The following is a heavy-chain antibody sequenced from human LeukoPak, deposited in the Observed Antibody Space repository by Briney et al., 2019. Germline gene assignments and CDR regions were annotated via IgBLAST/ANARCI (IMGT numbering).Heavy chain of an antibody. CDR1: GFTFSSYA. J-gene: IGHJ6*02. V-gene: IGHV3-23*01. D-gene: IGHD3-22*01. Sequence: GGSLRLSCAASGFTFSSYAMSWVRQAPGKGLEWVSAISGSGGSTYYADSVKGRFTISRDNSKNTLYLQMNSLRAEDTALYYCAKDIGLESGYYYYYYGMDVWGQGTTVTVSS. CDR3: AKDIGLESGYYYYYYGMDV. CDR2: ISGSGGST.